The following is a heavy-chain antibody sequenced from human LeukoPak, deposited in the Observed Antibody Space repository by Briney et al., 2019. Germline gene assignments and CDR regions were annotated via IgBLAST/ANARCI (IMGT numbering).Heavy chain of an antibody. J-gene: IGHJ4*02. V-gene: IGHV4-30-4*01. Sequence: SETLSLTCTVSGGSISSGDYYWRWIRQPPGKGLEWIGYIYYSGSTYYNPSLKSRVTISVDTSKNQFSLKLSSVTAADTAVYYCARGAAGTGWLFDYWGQGTLVTVSS. CDR3: ARGAAGTGWLFDY. CDR1: GGSISSGDYY. CDR2: IYYSGST. D-gene: IGHD6-13*01.